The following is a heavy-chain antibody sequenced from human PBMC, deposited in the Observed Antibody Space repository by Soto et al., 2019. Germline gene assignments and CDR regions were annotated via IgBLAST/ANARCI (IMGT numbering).Heavy chain of an antibody. J-gene: IGHJ6*02. Sequence: LRLSCAASGFVFADYGVHWVRQAPGKGLGGVAVISFDGTNKFYADSVKGRFTISRDNSNNTLYLQMSSLRTEDTAVYYCAKDTVYPVVSYCYYGLDVWVQVTTGAVSS. CDR1: GFVFADYG. V-gene: IGHV3-30*18. CDR2: ISFDGTNK. D-gene: IGHD2-2*01. CDR3: AKDTVYPVVSYCYYGLDV.